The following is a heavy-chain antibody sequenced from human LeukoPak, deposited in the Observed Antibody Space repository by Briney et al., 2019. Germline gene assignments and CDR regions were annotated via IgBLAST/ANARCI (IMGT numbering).Heavy chain of an antibody. D-gene: IGHD1-26*01. CDR3: ARGLVGLTPHAGVFQI. Sequence: SETLSFTCIVSGGSFSSSYWSWVRQPPGKGLEWIAYIYSNGNTNSNPSLKSRVTIAVDTSQSQFSLKLSSVTAADTAVYYCARGLVGLTPHAGVFQIWGQGTKVTVSS. J-gene: IGHJ3*02. CDR2: IYSNGNT. V-gene: IGHV4-59*01. CDR1: GGSFSSSY.